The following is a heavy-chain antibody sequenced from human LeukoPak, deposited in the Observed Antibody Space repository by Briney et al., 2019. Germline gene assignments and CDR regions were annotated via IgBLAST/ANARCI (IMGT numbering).Heavy chain of an antibody. CDR2: IKQDGSEK. CDR1: GFTFSSYW. Sequence: GGSLRLSCAASGFTFSSYWMSWVRQAPGKGLEWVANIKQDGSEKYYVDSVKGRFTISRDNAKNSLYLQMNSLRAEDTAVYFCATLGYCSSTGCPSPYYYYGMDVWGQGTTVTVSS. D-gene: IGHD2-2*01. J-gene: IGHJ6*02. V-gene: IGHV3-7*01. CDR3: ATLGYCSSTGCPSPYYYYGMDV.